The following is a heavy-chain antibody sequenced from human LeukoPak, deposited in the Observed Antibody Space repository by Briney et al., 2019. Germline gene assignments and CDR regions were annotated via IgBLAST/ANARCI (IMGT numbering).Heavy chain of an antibody. D-gene: IGHD3-9*01. CDR1: GFTFSSYS. CDR2: ISSSSSYI. J-gene: IGHJ6*04. CDR3: ARSIGLTGGGVDV. Sequence: GGPLRLSCAASGFTFSSYSMNWVRQAPGKGLEWVSSISSSSSYIYYADSVKGRFTISRDHAKKSLHLEMNSLRAEDPAVYYCARSIGLTGGGVDVWGKGTTVTVSS. V-gene: IGHV3-21*04.